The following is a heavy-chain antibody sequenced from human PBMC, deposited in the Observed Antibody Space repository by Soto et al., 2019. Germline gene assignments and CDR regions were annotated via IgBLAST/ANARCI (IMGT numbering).Heavy chain of an antibody. CDR3: ARDPSGYEDYYDYMDV. CDR2: IYYSGST. CDR1: GCSISSYY. V-gene: IGHV4-59*01. Sequence: SETLSLTCTFPGCSISSYYWSWIRQPPGKGLEWIGYIYYSGSTNYNPSLKSRVTISVDTSKNQFSLKLSSVTAADTAVYYCARDPSGYEDYYDYMDVWGKGTTVT. J-gene: IGHJ6*03. D-gene: IGHD5-12*01.